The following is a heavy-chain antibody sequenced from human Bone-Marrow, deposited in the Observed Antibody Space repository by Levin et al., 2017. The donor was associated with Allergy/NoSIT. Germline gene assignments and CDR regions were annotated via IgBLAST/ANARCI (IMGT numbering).Heavy chain of an antibody. CDR3: ARNIPVTDLGF. Sequence: GGSLRLSCAASGLTVSNNYMSWVRQAPGKGLEWVALIYSGGDTYYADSVKGRFTISRDSSKNTLYLQMNSLRTEDTAVYHCARNIPVTDLGFWGRGTLVTVSS. J-gene: IGHJ4*02. CDR1: GLTVSNNY. D-gene: IGHD1-14*01. V-gene: IGHV3-53*01. CDR2: IYSGGDT.